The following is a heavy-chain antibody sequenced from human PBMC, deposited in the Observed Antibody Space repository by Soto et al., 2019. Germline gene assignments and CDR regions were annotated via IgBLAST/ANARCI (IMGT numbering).Heavy chain of an antibody. Sequence: QVQLQQWGAGLLKPSETLSLTCAVYGGSFSGYYWSWIRQPPGKGLEWIGGINHSGSTNYNPSLKSRVTISVDTSKNQFSLKLSSVTAADTAVYYCASAMGDHYYDSSGYFTAWGQGTLVTVSS. J-gene: IGHJ5*02. CDR3: ASAMGDHYYDSSGYFTA. CDR2: INHSGST. V-gene: IGHV4-34*01. D-gene: IGHD3-22*01. CDR1: GGSFSGYY.